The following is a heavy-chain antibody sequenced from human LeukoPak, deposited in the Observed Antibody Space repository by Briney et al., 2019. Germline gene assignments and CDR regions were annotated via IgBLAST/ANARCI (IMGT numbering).Heavy chain of an antibody. CDR3: ARGSRGYTYG. J-gene: IGHJ4*02. CDR1: GGSFSGYY. D-gene: IGHD5-18*01. Sequence: SETLSLTCAVYGGSFSGYYWSWIRQPPGKGLEWIGEINHSGSTNYNPSLKSRVTISVDTSKNQFSLKLSSVTAADTAVYYCARGSRGYTYGWGQGTLVTVSS. CDR2: INHSGST. V-gene: IGHV4-34*01.